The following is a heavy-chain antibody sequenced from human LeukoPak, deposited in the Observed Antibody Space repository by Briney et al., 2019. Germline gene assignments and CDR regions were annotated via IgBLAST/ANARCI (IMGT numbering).Heavy chain of an antibody. CDR3: AKGGARDVWYFAY. J-gene: IGHJ4*02. CDR2: VRFDGGEK. V-gene: IGHV3-30*02. D-gene: IGHD2-8*01. CDR1: GFIFSSFG. Sequence: GGSLSLSCAASGFIFSSFGIHWVRQTPGKGLEWVAFVRFDGGEKYYADSVKDRYTVSKDNSKNTLYLQINGLRPEDTAVYYCAKGGARDVWYFAYWGLGVLVTVSS.